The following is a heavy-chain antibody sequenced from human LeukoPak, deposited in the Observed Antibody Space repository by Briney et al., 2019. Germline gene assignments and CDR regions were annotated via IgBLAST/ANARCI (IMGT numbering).Heavy chain of an antibody. D-gene: IGHD6-19*01. CDR1: GFTFDDYT. CDR2: ISWDGGST. Sequence: GGSLRLSCAASGFTFDDYTMHWVRQAPGKVLEWVSLISWDGGSTYYADSVKGRFTISRDNSKNSLYLQMNSLRTEDTALYYCAKDRGAVAGSLFDYWGQGTLVTVSS. CDR3: AKDRGAVAGSLFDY. J-gene: IGHJ4*02. V-gene: IGHV3-43*01.